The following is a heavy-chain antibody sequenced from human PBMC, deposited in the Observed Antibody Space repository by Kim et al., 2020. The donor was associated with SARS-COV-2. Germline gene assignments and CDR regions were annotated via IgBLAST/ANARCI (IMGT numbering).Heavy chain of an antibody. CDR3: ARTALDYYDSSGYPPLHGLIDY. D-gene: IGHD3-22*01. CDR2: NIPIFGTA. V-gene: IGHV1-69*13. CDR1: GGTFSSYA. J-gene: IGHJ4*02. Sequence: SVKVSCKASGGTFSSYAISWVRQAPGQGLEWMGGNIPIFGTANYAQKFQGRVTITADESTSTAYMELSSLRSEETAVYYCARTALDYYDSSGYPPLHGLIDYWGQGTLVTVSS.